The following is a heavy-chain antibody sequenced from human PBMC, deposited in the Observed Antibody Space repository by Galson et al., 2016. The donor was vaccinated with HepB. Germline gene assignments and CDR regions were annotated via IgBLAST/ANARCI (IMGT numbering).Heavy chain of an antibody. CDR3: ARDRQTYDGDCLDY. Sequence: SLRLSCAASGFTFSKYAMHWVRQAPGKRLEWLAILSVDGISTFYADSVKGRFTISRYNYKDSLYLQINGMRPEDKGIYYCARDRQTYDGDCLDYWGQGTLVTVSS. J-gene: IGHJ4*02. CDR2: LSVDGIST. V-gene: IGHV3-30-3*01. D-gene: IGHD4-17*01. CDR1: GFTFSKYA.